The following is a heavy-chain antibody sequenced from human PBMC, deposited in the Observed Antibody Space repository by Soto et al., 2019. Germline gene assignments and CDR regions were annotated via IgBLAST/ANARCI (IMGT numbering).Heavy chain of an antibody. CDR2: IYYSGST. Sequence: SETLSLTCTVSGGSISSSSYYWGWIRQPPGKGLEWIGSIYYSGSTYYNPSLKSRVTISVDTSKNQFSLKLSSVTAADTAVYYCARLPDYDFWSGYLIWGQGTLVT. J-gene: IGHJ4*02. V-gene: IGHV4-39*07. CDR3: ARLPDYDFWSGYLI. D-gene: IGHD3-3*01. CDR1: GGSISSSSYY.